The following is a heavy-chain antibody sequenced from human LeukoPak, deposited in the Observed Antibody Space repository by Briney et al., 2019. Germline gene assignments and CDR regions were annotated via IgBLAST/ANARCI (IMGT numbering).Heavy chain of an antibody. CDR3: AKEASTGTKRFDY. CDR1: GFAFEDYS. V-gene: IGHV3-43*01. D-gene: IGHD1-1*01. CDR2: INKRGDVI. Sequence: GGSLRLSCAASGFAFEDYSMHWVRQVPGKGLEWVSLINKRGDVIYYADSMKGRFTISRDNSKNTLNLQMNSLRAEDTAVYYCAKEASTGTKRFDYWGQGTLVTVSS. J-gene: IGHJ4*02.